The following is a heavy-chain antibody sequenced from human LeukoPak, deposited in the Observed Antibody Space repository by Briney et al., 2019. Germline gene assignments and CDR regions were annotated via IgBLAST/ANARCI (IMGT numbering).Heavy chain of an antibody. D-gene: IGHD3-22*01. V-gene: IGHV7-4-1*02. Sequence: ASVKVSCKASGYTFTSYAMNWVRQAPGQGLEWMGWINTNTGNPTYAQGFTGRFVFSLDTSVSTAYLQISSLKAEDTAVYYCARDHYYYDSSGYYYSTYTRGMDVWGQGTTVTVSS. CDR2: INTNTGNP. J-gene: IGHJ6*02. CDR1: GYTFTSYA. CDR3: ARDHYYYDSSGYYYSTYTRGMDV.